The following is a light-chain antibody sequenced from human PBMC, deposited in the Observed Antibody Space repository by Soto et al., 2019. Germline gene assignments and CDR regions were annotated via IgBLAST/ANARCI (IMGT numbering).Light chain of an antibody. CDR1: SSDVGGYNY. J-gene: IGLJ1*01. CDR2: DVS. Sequence: QSVLTQPRSVSGSPGQSVTISCTGTSSDVGGYNYVSWYQQHPGKAPKLMIHDVSKRPSGVPDRFSGSKSGNTASLTISGLQAEDEADYYCCSYAGSYKGYVFGTGTKLTVL. CDR3: CSYAGSYKGYV. V-gene: IGLV2-11*01.